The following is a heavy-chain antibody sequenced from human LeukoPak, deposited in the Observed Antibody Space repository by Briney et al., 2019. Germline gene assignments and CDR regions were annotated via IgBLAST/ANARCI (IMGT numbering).Heavy chain of an antibody. J-gene: IGHJ5*02. CDR1: GGSISSSSYY. D-gene: IGHD3-10*01. V-gene: IGHV4-39*07. CDR3: ARGGYYGSENDFRFDP. Sequence: PSETLSLTCTVSGGSISSSSYYWGWIRQPPGKGLEWIGSIYYSGSTYYNPSLKSRVTISVDTSKNQFSLKLSSVTAADTAVYYCARGGYYGSENDFRFDPWGQGTLVTVSS. CDR2: IYYSGST.